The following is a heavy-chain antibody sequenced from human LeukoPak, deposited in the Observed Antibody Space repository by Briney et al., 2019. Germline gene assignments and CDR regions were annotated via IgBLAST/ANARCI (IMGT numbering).Heavy chain of an antibody. Sequence: PGGSLRLSCAASGFXVSNNYINWVRQAPGKGLEWVSVIYRDGSTYYADSVKGRFTISRDHSKNTLYLQMNSLRAEDTAVYSCARERYFDWRSHYFDSWGQGTLVTVSS. D-gene: IGHD3-9*01. CDR2: IYRDGST. CDR1: GFXVSNNY. J-gene: IGHJ4*02. V-gene: IGHV3-53*01. CDR3: ARERYFDWRSHYFDS.